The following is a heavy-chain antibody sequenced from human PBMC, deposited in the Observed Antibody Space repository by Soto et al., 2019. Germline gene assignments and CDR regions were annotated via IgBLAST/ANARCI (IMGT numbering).Heavy chain of an antibody. CDR1: GYTFTSYG. J-gene: IGHJ4*02. V-gene: IGHV1-18*01. CDR2: ISAYNGNT. CDR3: ARDRSSSDY. D-gene: IGHD6-6*01. Sequence: QVQLVQSGPEVKKPGASVKVSCKASGYTFTSYGISWVRQAPGQGLEWMGWISAYNGNTDYAQKFQGRVTMTTDTSTSTASMELSSLTSDDTALYYCARDRSSSDYWGQGTLVTVSS.